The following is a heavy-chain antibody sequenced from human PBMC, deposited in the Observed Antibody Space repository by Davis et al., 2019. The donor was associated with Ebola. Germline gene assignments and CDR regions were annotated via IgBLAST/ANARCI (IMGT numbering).Heavy chain of an antibody. D-gene: IGHD5-24*01. V-gene: IGHV3-7*03. J-gene: IGHJ6*02. CDR3: ARDGYNPYYYYYYGMDV. Sequence: GESLKISCAASGFTFSSYWMSWVRQAPGKGLEWVANIKHDGSEKYYVDSVKGRFTITRDNAKNSLYLQMTSLRAEDTAVYYCARDGYNPYYYYYYGMDVWGQGTTVTVSS. CDR1: GFTFSSYW. CDR2: IKHDGSEK.